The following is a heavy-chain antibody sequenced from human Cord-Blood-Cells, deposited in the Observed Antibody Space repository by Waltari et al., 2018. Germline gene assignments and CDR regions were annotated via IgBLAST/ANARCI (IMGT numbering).Heavy chain of an antibody. CDR2: IKHSGST. D-gene: IGHD6-13*01. V-gene: IGHV4-34*01. Sequence: QVQLQHWGAGLLKPSETLSLTCAVYGGSFSGYYWSWILQPPGKGLEWIGEIKHSGSTNYNPSLKSRVTISVDTSKNQFSLKLSSVTAADTAVYYCARGFYIAAAGTYYFDYWGQGTLVTVSS. CDR1: GGSFSGYY. CDR3: ARGFYIAAAGTYYFDY. J-gene: IGHJ4*02.